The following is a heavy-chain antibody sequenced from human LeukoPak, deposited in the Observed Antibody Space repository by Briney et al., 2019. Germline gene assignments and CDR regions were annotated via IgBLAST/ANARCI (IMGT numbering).Heavy chain of an antibody. V-gene: IGHV1-8*03. D-gene: IGHD3-3*01. Sequence: ASVKVSCKASGYTFTSYDINWVRQATGQGLEWMGWMNPNSGNTGYAQKFQGRVTITRNTSISTAYMELSSLRSEDTAVYYCARARSDKIRQIFGVVITRRNYYMDVWGKGTTVTVSS. CDR3: ARARSDKIRQIFGVVITRRNYYMDV. CDR2: MNPNSGNT. CDR1: GYTFTSYD. J-gene: IGHJ6*03.